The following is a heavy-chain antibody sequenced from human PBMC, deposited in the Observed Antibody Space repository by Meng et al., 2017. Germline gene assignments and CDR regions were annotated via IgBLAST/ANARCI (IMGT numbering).Heavy chain of an antibody. Sequence: SETLSLTCTVSGGSVSSGSYYWSWIRQPPGKGLEWIGYIYYSGSTNYNPSLKSRVTISVDTSKNQFSLKLSSVTAADTAVYYCASQLAYYYYGMDLWGQGTTVTVSS. V-gene: IGHV4-61*01. J-gene: IGHJ6*02. D-gene: IGHD2-2*01. CDR3: ASQLAYYYYGMDL. CDR2: IYYSGST. CDR1: GGSVSSGSYY.